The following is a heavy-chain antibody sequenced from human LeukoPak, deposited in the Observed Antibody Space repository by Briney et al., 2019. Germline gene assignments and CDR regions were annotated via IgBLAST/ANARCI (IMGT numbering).Heavy chain of an antibody. CDR1: GFTFSSYG. CDR2: ISGSGDST. D-gene: IGHD4-17*01. CDR3: AKGDYGDAGVAFDI. J-gene: IGHJ3*02. V-gene: IGHV3-23*01. Sequence: GGSLRLSCAASGFTFSSYGMSWVRQAPGKGLEWVSAISGSGDSTHYADSVKGRFTISRDNSKNTLYLQMNSLRAEDTAVYYCAKGDYGDAGVAFDIWGQGTMVTVSS.